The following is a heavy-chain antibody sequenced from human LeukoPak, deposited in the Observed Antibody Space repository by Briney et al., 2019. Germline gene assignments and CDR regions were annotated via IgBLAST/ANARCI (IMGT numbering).Heavy chain of an antibody. CDR1: GYTFTAYY. CDR2: INPNSGGT. V-gene: IGHV1-2*02. CDR3: AAGIVDYAFDI. D-gene: IGHD1-26*01. Sequence: GASVKVSCKASGYTFTAYYMHWVRQAPGQGLEWMGWINPNSGGTDYAQKFQGRVTMTRDTSINTAYMELSSLRSEDTAVYYCAAGIVDYAFDIWGQGTMVTVSS. J-gene: IGHJ3*02.